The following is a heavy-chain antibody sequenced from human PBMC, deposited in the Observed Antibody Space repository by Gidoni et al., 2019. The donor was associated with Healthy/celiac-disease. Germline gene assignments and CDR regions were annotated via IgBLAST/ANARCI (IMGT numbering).Heavy chain of an antibody. CDR2: ISSSSSYI. J-gene: IGHJ4*02. D-gene: IGHD3-9*01. V-gene: IGHV3-21*01. CDR3: ARLKPRGYYDILTGYQYSFDY. Sequence: EVQLVESGGGLVKPGGSLRLSCAASGFTFSSYSMNWVRQAPGKGLEWVSSISSSSSYIYYADSVKGRFTISRDNAKNSLYLQMNSLRAEDTAVYYCARLKPRGYYDILTGYQYSFDYWGQGTLVTVSS. CDR1: GFTFSSYS.